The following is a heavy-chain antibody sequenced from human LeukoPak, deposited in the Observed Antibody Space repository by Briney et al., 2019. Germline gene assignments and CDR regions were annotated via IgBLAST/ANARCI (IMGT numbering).Heavy chain of an antibody. CDR3: ATGLYGDRCFDY. CDR2: FDPEDGET. V-gene: IGHV1-24*01. Sequence: ASVKVSCKVSGYTLTELSMHWVRQAPGIGLEWMGGFDPEDGETIYAQKFQGRVTMTEDTSTDTAYMELSSLRSEDTAVYYCATGLYGDRCFDYWGQGTLVTVSS. J-gene: IGHJ4*02. D-gene: IGHD4-17*01. CDR1: GYTLTELS.